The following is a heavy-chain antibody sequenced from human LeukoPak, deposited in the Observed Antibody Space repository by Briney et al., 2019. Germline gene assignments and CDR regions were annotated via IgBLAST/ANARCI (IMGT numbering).Heavy chain of an antibody. J-gene: IGHJ4*02. Sequence: SETLSLTCSVSGVSVSSDPYYWAWFRQSPGKGLEWIAYIYYTGITNYDSSLRSRVTLSVDTSKNQFSLKLKSVTSADTAVYYCAVRRGQKFDYWGQGALVIVSS. CDR1: GVSVSSDPYY. CDR2: IYYTGIT. D-gene: IGHD3-10*01. V-gene: IGHV4-61*01. CDR3: AVRRGQKFDY.